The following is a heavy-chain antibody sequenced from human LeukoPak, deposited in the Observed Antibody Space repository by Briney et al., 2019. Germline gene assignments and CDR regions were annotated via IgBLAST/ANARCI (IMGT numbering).Heavy chain of an antibody. CDR1: GGSISSYY. CDR3: ARDDTAMGFGGYYYYGMDV. D-gene: IGHD5-18*01. J-gene: IGHJ6*02. V-gene: IGHV4-4*07. Sequence: PPETLSLTCTVSGGSISSYYWSWIRQPAGKGLEWIGRIYTSGSTNYNPSLKSRVTMSVDTSKNQFSLKLSSVTAADTAVYYRARDDTAMGFGGYYYYGMDVWGQGTTVTVSS. CDR2: IYTSGST.